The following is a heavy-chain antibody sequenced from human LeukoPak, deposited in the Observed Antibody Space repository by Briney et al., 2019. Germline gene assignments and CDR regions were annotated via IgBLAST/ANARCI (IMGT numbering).Heavy chain of an antibody. Sequence: GGSLRLSCAASGFPLSRSAMSWVRQAPGKGLEWVSNISGSGSGGSTYYTDSVKGRFTISRDNSKNTLYLQMNSLRAEDTAVYYCAKSGYNRFDYWGQGTLVTVSS. J-gene: IGHJ4*02. D-gene: IGHD5-24*01. V-gene: IGHV3-23*01. CDR1: GFPLSRSA. CDR2: ISGSGSGGST. CDR3: AKSGYNRFDY.